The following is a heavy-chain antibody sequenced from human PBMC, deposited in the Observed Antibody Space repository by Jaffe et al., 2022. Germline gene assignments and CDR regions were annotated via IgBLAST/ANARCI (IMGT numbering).Heavy chain of an antibody. V-gene: IGHV4-38-2*01. J-gene: IGHJ3*02. CDR3: ARVREPGILYDAFDI. CDR1: GYSISSGYY. Sequence: QVQLQESGPGLVKPSETLSLTCAVSGYSISSGYYWGWIRQPPGKGLEWIGSIYHSGSTYYNPSLKSRVTISVDTSKNQFSLKLSSVTAADTAVYYCARVREPGILYDAFDIWGQGTMVTVSS. CDR2: IYHSGST. D-gene: IGHD1-20*01.